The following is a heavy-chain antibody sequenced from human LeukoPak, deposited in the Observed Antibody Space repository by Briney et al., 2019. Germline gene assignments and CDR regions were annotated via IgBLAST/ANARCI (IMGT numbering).Heavy chain of an antibody. V-gene: IGHV3-48*01. Sequence: PGGSLRLSCAASGFTFSSYSMNWVRQAPGKGLEWVSYISSSSSTIYYADSVKGRFTISRDNAKNSLYLQMNSLRAEDTAVYYCARVGYCSSNSCRSQKWGQGTLVTVSS. CDR3: ARVGYCSSNSCRSQK. J-gene: IGHJ4*02. CDR2: ISSSSSTI. D-gene: IGHD2-2*01. CDR1: GFTFSSYS.